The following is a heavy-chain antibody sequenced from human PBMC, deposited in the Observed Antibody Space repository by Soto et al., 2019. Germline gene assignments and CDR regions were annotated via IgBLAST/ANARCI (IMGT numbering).Heavy chain of an antibody. CDR3: ASWLKGPDIGNYYYGMDV. Sequence: GASVKVSCKASGGAFSDYALSWVRQAPGQGLEWLGGIMPIFRAPDYAQKFQGRVTITADEFTRTAYMEMNSLRSEDTAVYYCASWLKGPDIGNYYYGMDVWGQGTTVTVSS. CDR1: GGAFSDYA. J-gene: IGHJ6*02. D-gene: IGHD2-15*01. CDR2: IMPIFRAP. V-gene: IGHV1-69*13.